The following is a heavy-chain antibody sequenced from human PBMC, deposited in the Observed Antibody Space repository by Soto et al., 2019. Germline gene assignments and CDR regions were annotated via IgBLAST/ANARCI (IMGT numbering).Heavy chain of an antibody. CDR1: GGTVSNGSYY. V-gene: IGHV4-61*01. CDR3: ARESGYSLVPDY. D-gene: IGHD3-22*01. Sequence: SETLRLTCTVAGGTVSNGSYYRSWIRQPPGKGLEWIGYIYYSGSTTYNPSLKSRVTISVDTSKNQFSLKLSSVTAADTAVYYGARESGYSLVPDYWGQGTLVTVSS. CDR2: IYYSGST. J-gene: IGHJ4*02.